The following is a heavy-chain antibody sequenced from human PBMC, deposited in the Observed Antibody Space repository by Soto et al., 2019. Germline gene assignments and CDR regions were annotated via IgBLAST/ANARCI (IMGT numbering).Heavy chain of an antibody. V-gene: IGHV3-23*01. Sequence: GGSLRLSCAASGFTFSSYAMSWVRQAPGKGLEWVSAISGSGGSTYYADSVKGRFTISRDNSKNTLYLQMNSLRAEDTAVYYCAKDTSPVHDYGDLYFDYWGQGTLVTVSS. J-gene: IGHJ4*02. CDR3: AKDTSPVHDYGDLYFDY. CDR2: ISGSGGST. CDR1: GFTFSSYA. D-gene: IGHD4-17*01.